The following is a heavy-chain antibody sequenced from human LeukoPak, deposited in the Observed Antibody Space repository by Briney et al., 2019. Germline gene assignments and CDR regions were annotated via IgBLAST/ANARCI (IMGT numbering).Heavy chain of an antibody. J-gene: IGHJ5*02. V-gene: IGHV4-59*08. Sequence: SETLSLTCTVSGGSISNSYWSWIRQPPGKGLEWIGFFHDSESTNYNPSLKSRVTISVDTSKNQFSLKLSSVTAADTAVYYCARHIAAAGKPNWFDPWGQGTLVTVSS. CDR2: FHDSEST. D-gene: IGHD6-13*01. CDR1: GGSISNSY. CDR3: ARHIAAAGKPNWFDP.